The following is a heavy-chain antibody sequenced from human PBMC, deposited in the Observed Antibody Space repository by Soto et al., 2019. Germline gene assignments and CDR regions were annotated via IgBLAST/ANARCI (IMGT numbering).Heavy chain of an antibody. Sequence: QITLKESGPTLVKPTQTLTLTCTFSGFSLSTTGVGVGWIRQPPGKALEWLALIYWHDDNRYSPSLKSRLTITNDTSKNQLVLTVTTMDPVDTATYYCAHRQGSIVVNGDNWFDPWGQGTLVTVSS. CDR1: GFSLSTTGVG. CDR3: AHRQGSIVVNGDNWFDP. D-gene: IGHD1-26*01. J-gene: IGHJ5*02. V-gene: IGHV2-5*01. CDR2: IYWHDDN.